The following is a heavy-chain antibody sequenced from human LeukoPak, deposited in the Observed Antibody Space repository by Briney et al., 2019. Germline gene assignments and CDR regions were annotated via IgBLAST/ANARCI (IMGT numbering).Heavy chain of an antibody. CDR2: IIPIFGTA. J-gene: IGHJ6*02. CDR1: GYTFTSYG. Sequence: ASVKVSCKASGYTFTSYGISWVRQAPGQGLEWMGGIIPIFGTANYAQKFQGRVTITADESTSTAYMELSSLRSEDTAVYYCARMQLGVGTSGYSYYYYGMDVWGQGTTVTVSS. CDR3: ARMQLGVGTSGYSYYYYGMDV. D-gene: IGHD3-3*01. V-gene: IGHV1-69*13.